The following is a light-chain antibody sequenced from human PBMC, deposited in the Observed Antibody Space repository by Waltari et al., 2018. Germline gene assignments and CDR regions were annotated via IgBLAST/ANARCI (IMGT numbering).Light chain of an antibody. V-gene: IGLV1-44*01. CDR3: ATWDDSLNGVI. CDR1: TSTIGNND. J-gene: IGLJ2*01. CDR2: RNV. Sequence: SVLTQSPSTSGTPGQRVPISCSGSTSTIGNNDVTWYQQFSRGAPKLLIYRNVQRPSGVPDRFSGFKSGTSASLAISGLQSDDEADYFCATWDDSLNGVIFGGGTKLTVL.